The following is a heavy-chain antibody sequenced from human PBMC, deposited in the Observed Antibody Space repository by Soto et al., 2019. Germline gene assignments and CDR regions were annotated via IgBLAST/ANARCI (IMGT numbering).Heavy chain of an antibody. CDR1: GGSFSGYY. CDR2: INHSGST. CDR3: ARDKITGLFDY. V-gene: IGHV4-34*01. J-gene: IGHJ4*02. D-gene: IGHD2-8*02. Sequence: WIPSETLSLTCAVYGGSFSGYYWTWIRQPPGTGLEWIGEINHSGSTNYNPSLKSRVTISVDTSKNQFSLKLTSVTAADTAVYYCARDKITGLFDYWGQGTLVTVSS.